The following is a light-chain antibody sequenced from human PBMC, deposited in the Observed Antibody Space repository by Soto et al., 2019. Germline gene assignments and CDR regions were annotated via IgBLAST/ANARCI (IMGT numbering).Light chain of an antibody. CDR3: QQRSNWPLT. V-gene: IGKV3-11*01. Sequence: EIVLTQSPATLSLSPGERATLSCRASQSVSSYLAWYQQKPGQAPRLLIYDAFNRATGIPARFSGSGSGTDFTLTNSSLEPEDFAVYYCQQRSNWPLTFGGGTKVDNK. CDR1: QSVSSY. J-gene: IGKJ4*01. CDR2: DAF.